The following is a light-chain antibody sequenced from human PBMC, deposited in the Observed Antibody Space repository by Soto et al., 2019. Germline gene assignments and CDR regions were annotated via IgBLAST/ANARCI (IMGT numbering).Light chain of an antibody. CDR1: SSDVGGYNY. V-gene: IGLV2-14*03. J-gene: IGLJ1*01. Sequence: QSALTQPASVSGSPGQSLTISCTGTSSDVGGYNYVSWYQHHPGKAPKLMIYDVNNRPSGVSNRFFGSKSGNTASLTISGLQADDEADYYCSSYSSSSLDVFGTATKVTVL. CDR2: DVN. CDR3: SSYSSSSLDV.